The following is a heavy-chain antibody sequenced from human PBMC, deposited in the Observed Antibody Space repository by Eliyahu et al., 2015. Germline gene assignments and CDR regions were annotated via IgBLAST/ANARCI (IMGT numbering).Heavy chain of an antibody. CDR2: IYSSGST. D-gene: IGHD5-18*01. Sequence: QLQLQESGPGLVKPSETLSLTCTVSXGSISSSSYYWGWIRQPPGKGLEWIGSIYSSGSTNYNPSLKSRVTISADTSKNQFSLKLTSVTAADTAVYYCTRGSRGYSYGWGQGILVTVSS. V-gene: IGHV4-39*07. CDR3: TRGSRGYSYG. CDR1: XGSISSSSYY. J-gene: IGHJ4*02.